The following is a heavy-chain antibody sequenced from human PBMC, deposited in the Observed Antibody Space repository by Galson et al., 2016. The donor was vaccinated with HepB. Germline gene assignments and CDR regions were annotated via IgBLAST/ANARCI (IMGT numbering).Heavy chain of an antibody. D-gene: IGHD5-18*01. CDR3: ARALLGYSIAGYGY. Sequence: SETLSLTCDVNGGSFSGFFWTWIRQPPGKGLEWIGEINHAGSPNYSPSLKSRVTMSVDTSKNQFSLRLSSVTVADTAVYYCARALLGYSIAGYGYWGQGTLVTVSS. CDR1: GGSFSGFF. CDR2: INHAGSP. J-gene: IGHJ4*02. V-gene: IGHV4-34*01.